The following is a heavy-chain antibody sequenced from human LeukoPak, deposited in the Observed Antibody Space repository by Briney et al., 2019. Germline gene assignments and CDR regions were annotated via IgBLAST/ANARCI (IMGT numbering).Heavy chain of an antibody. CDR1: GYTFTSYD. Sequence: GASVKVSCKASGYTFTSYDINWVRQATGQGLEWMGWISAYNGNTNYAQKLQGRVTMTTDTSTSTAYMELRSLRSDDTAVYYCARDFPHQSITMIVVVPYPLDYWGQGTLVTVSS. CDR3: ARDFPHQSITMIVVVPYPLDY. D-gene: IGHD3-22*01. J-gene: IGHJ4*02. V-gene: IGHV1-18*01. CDR2: ISAYNGNT.